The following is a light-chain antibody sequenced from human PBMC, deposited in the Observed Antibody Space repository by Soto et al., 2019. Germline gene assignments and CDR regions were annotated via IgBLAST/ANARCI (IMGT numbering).Light chain of an antibody. CDR2: GAS. J-gene: IGKJ1*01. V-gene: IGKV3-15*01. CDR1: QNVNNR. CDR3: QHFNSWPLL. Sequence: ERVMTQSPAMLSVSPGERATLSCRASQNVNNRLAWYQQKAGQPPRLLIYGASTRATGIPARFSGSGSGTEFTLTISSMQSEDFAVDYCQHFNSWPLLFGQGTKVDI.